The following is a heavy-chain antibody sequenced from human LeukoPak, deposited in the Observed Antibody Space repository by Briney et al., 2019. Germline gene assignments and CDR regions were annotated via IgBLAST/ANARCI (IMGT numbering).Heavy chain of an antibody. D-gene: IGHD1-26*01. CDR1: RFTFADYA. CDR3: ARDNKVGSPGYAFDI. Sequence: PGGSLRLSCAASRFTFADYAMHWVRQHPGKGLEWVSSITWSSESIDYKDSVKGRFTISRDNAKNSLYLQMNSLRPEDTALYYCARDNKVGSPGYAFDIWGRGTMVTVS. CDR2: ITWSSESI. V-gene: IGHV3-9*01. J-gene: IGHJ3*02.